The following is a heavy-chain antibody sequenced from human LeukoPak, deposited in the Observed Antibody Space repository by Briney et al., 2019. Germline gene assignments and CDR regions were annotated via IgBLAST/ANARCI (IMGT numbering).Heavy chain of an antibody. J-gene: IGHJ4*02. CDR1: GFTFATYA. V-gene: IGHV3-23*01. CDR2: ISGSGGSS. D-gene: IGHD3-3*01. CDR3: AKAHYDFWRGLGSKYFDY. Sequence: GGSLRLSCAASGFTFATYAMSWVRQAPGRWLEWVSTISGSGGSSYYADSVKGRFTISRDNSKNTLYLQMNSLRVEDTAVYYCAKAHYDFWRGLGSKYFDYWGQGTLVTVSS.